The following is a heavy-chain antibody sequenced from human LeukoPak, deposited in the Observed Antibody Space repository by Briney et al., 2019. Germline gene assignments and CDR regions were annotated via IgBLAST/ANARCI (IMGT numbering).Heavy chain of an antibody. V-gene: IGHV3-7*01. CDR1: GFTFSTSW. D-gene: IGHD5-12*01. Sequence: GGSLRLSCAASGFTFSTSWMTWVRQAPRKGLDWLGNINPDGSTINYVDSVKGRFTFSRDNAKNSLYLQMNSLRAEDTAVFYCARDSGYNAFDIWGQGTMVTVSS. CDR2: INPDGSTI. J-gene: IGHJ3*02. CDR3: ARDSGYNAFDI.